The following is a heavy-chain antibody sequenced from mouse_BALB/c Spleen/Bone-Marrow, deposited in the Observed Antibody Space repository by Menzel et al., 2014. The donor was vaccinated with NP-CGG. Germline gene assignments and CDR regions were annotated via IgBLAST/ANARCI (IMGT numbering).Heavy chain of an antibody. V-gene: IGHV1-81*01. J-gene: IGHJ2*01. Sequence: QVQLQQSGPELVKPGASVKMSCKASGYTFTDYVISWVMQRTGQGLEWIGEIYPGSGSTYYNEKFKGKATLTADKSSNTAYTQLSSLTSEDSAVYFCDYYGSSYFDYWGQGTTLTVSS. CDR3: DYYGSSYFDY. CDR2: IYPGSGST. D-gene: IGHD1-1*01. CDR1: GYTFTDYV.